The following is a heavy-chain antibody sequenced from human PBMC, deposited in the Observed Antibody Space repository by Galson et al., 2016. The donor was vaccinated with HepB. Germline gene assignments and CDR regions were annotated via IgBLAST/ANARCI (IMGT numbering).Heavy chain of an antibody. CDR2: IWYDGSNK. Sequence: SLRLSCAASGFTFRTYGMHWVRQAPGKGLEWVAVIWYDGSNKYYADSVKGRFTISRDNSKNTLYLQMNSLRAEDTAVYYCARDGDVDTAMVTPELGYWGQGTLVTVSS. CDR1: GFTFRTYG. J-gene: IGHJ4*02. D-gene: IGHD5-18*01. V-gene: IGHV3-33*01. CDR3: ARDGDVDTAMVTPELGY.